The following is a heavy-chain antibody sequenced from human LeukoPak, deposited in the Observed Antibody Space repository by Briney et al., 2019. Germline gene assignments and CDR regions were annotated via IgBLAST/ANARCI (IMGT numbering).Heavy chain of an antibody. CDR2: ISGSGGST. CDR1: GFTFRSYA. V-gene: IGHV3-23*01. J-gene: IGHJ3*02. Sequence: PGGSLRLSCAASGFTFRSYAMSWVRQAPGKGLEWVSTISGSGGSTYYADSVKGRFTISRDNSKNTLYLQMNSLRAEDTAVYYCARGGGGGASGFYIWGQGTMGTGSS. CDR3: ARGGGGGASGFYI. D-gene: IGHD3-16*01.